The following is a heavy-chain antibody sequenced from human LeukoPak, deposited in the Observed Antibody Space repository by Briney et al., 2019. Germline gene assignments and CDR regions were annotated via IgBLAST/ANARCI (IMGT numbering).Heavy chain of an antibody. CDR1: GFTFSSYA. V-gene: IGHV3-23*01. Sequence: GGALRLSCAASGFTFSSYAMSWVRQAPGKGLEWVPAISGSGGSTYYADSVKGRFTISRDNSKNTLYLQMTSLRAEDTAVYYCAKPAHYDSRGYSDYWGQGTLVTVSS. CDR2: ISGSGGST. J-gene: IGHJ4*02. CDR3: AKPAHYDSRGYSDY. D-gene: IGHD3-22*01.